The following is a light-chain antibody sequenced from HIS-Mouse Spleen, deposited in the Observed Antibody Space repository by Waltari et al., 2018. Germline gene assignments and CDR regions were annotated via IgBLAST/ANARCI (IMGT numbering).Light chain of an antibody. J-gene: IGKJ1*01. CDR2: LAS. Sequence: DIVMTQSPDSLAVSLGERATINCKSSKSVLYSSNNKNYLAWYQQKPGQPPKLLIYLASTRESGVPDRFSGSGSGTDFTLTISSLQAEDVAVYYCQQYYSTPWTFGQGTKVEIK. CDR3: QQYYSTPWT. V-gene: IGKV4-1*01. CDR1: KSVLYSSNNKNY.